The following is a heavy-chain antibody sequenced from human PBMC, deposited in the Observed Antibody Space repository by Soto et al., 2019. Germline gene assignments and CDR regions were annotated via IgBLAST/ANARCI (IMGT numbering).Heavy chain of an antibody. CDR3: ARRLLGGPRDWWFDP. CDR2: VNPSSGDT. V-gene: IGHV1-46*01. D-gene: IGHD3-3*01. Sequence: GASVKVSCMASGFTLTNYYIHWLRQTHGQGLEWMGIVNPSSGDTHDSQKCQHRVTMTRDTSTSTVYLEVSGLRSDDTALYYCARRLLGGPRDWWFDPWGQGTLVTVSS. CDR1: GFTLTNYY. J-gene: IGHJ5*01.